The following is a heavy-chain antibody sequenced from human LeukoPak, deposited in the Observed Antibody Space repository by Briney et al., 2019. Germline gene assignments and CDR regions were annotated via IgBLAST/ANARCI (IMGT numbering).Heavy chain of an antibody. J-gene: IGHJ4*02. Sequence: PGRSLSLSCAASGFTFSSYGTHWVRQAPGKGLEWVAVISYDGSNKGYADSVKGRFTLSRDNSKDTLYLHMNILRAEDTAVYYCAKGRYHASRGYYYLDYYDYWGQGTLVTVSS. CDR2: ISYDGSNK. CDR1: GFTFSSYG. V-gene: IGHV3-30*18. CDR3: AKGRYHASRGYYYLDYYDY. D-gene: IGHD3-22*01.